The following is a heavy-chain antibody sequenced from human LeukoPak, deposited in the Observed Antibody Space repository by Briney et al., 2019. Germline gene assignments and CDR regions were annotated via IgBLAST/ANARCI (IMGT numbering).Heavy chain of an antibody. Sequence: ASVRVSCKASGYTFTGYYIHWVRQAPGQGLEWMGWINPTSGGTKYAQKFQGRVTMTRDTSISTAYMELSRLRADDTAVFYCARGDSAWDNPFVYWGQGTLVTVSS. D-gene: IGHD1/OR15-1a*01. V-gene: IGHV1-2*02. J-gene: IGHJ4*02. CDR1: GYTFTGYY. CDR2: INPTSGGT. CDR3: ARGDSAWDNPFVY.